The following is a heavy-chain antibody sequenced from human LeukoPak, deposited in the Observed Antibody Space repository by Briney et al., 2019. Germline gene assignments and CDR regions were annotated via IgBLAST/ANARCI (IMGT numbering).Heavy chain of an antibody. J-gene: IGHJ4*02. CDR1: GGSISTYY. Sequence: SETLSLTCTVSGGSISTYYWSWIRQPPGKGLEWIGYISYSGSTNYNPSLKSRVPMSVDTSKNEFSLKLRSVTAADTAIYYCAREYYGGRVDYWGQGTLVTVSS. V-gene: IGHV4-59*01. CDR2: ISYSGST. CDR3: AREYYGGRVDY. D-gene: IGHD4-23*01.